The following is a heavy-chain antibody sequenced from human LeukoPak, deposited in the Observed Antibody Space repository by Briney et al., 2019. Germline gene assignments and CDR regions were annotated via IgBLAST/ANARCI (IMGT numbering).Heavy chain of an antibody. V-gene: IGHV3-23*01. Sequence: GGSLRLSCAASGFTYSSYAMSWVRQAPGKGLEWVSAISSSGGSTYYADSVKGRFTISRDNSKNTLFLQMNSLRAEDTAVYYCAKGESNWDYYFDDWGQGTLVTVSS. CDR1: GFTYSSYA. CDR2: ISSSGGST. CDR3: AKGESNWDYYFDD. J-gene: IGHJ4*02. D-gene: IGHD7-27*01.